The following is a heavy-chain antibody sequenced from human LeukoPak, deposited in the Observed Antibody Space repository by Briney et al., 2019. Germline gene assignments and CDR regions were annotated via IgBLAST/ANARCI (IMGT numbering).Heavy chain of an antibody. J-gene: IGHJ6*03. D-gene: IGHD2-2*01. CDR2: IKQDGTEK. Sequence: GGSLRLSCAASGFTIRNYWMSWFRQAPGKGLEWVANIKQDGTEKYYVDSVKGRFTISRDNAKNSVYLQMNSLRVEDTAVYFCARDEAVVPAAIPDYYYYYYMDVWGKGTTVTVSS. CDR1: GFTIRNYW. V-gene: IGHV3-7*01. CDR3: ARDEAVVPAAIPDYYYYYYMDV.